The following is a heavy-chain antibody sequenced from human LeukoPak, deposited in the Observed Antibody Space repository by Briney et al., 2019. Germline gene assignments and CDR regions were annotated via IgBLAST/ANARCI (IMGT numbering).Heavy chain of an antibody. J-gene: IGHJ4*02. Sequence: GGSLRLSCAASGFTFSSYEMIWVRQTPGKGLEWVSYISSSGNVIYYADSVKGRFTISRDNARNSLYLQMNSLRAEDTAVYYCARGGGGYFDLWGQGTLVTVSS. CDR1: GFTFSSYE. V-gene: IGHV3-48*03. CDR3: ARGGGGYFDL. D-gene: IGHD2-15*01. CDR2: ISSSGNVI.